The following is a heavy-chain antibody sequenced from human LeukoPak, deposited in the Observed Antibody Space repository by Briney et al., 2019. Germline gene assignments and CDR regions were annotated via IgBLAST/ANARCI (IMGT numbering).Heavy chain of an antibody. D-gene: IGHD3-10*01. Sequence: SETLSLTCTVSGVSISSSNSYWGWIRQPPGKGLEWIGYIYYSGSTNYNPSLKSRVTISVDTSKNQFSLKLSSVTAADTAVYYCAATGPGLWFGEFANWFDPWGQGTLVTVSS. V-gene: IGHV4-61*05. CDR1: GVSISSSNSY. J-gene: IGHJ5*02. CDR3: AATGPGLWFGEFANWFDP. CDR2: IYYSGST.